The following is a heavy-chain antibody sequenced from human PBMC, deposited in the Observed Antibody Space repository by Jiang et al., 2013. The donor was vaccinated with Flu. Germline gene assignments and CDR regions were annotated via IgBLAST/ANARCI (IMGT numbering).Heavy chain of an antibody. Sequence: GAEVKKPGASVKVSCEASGYTFTSYAMHWVRQAPGQRLEWMGWINAGNGNTKYSQKFQGRVTITRDTSASTAYMELSSLRSEDTAVYYCARDRGSSSWYGFDPWGQGTLVTVSS. CDR1: GYTFTSYA. J-gene: IGHJ5*02. V-gene: IGHV1-3*01. CDR2: INAGNGNT. CDR3: ARDRGSSSWYGFDP. D-gene: IGHD6-13*01.